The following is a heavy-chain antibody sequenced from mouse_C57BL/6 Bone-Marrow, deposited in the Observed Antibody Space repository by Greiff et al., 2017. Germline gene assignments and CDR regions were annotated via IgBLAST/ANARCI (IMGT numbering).Heavy chain of an antibody. CDR1: GYTFTDYY. CDR2: INPYNGGT. D-gene: IGHD1-1*01. V-gene: IGHV1-19*01. CDR3: ARRGFYYGTREDY. J-gene: IGHJ2*01. Sequence: EVQLQQSGPVLVKPGASVKMSCKASGYTFTDYYMNWVKQSHGKSLEWIGVINPYNGGTSYNQKFKGKATLTVDKSSSTAYMELNSLTSEDSAVYYCARRGFYYGTREDYWGQGTTLTVSS.